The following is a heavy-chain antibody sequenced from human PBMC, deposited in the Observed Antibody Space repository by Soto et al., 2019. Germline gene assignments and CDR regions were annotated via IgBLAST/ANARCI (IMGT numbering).Heavy chain of an antibody. CDR1: GKSVSTFY. D-gene: IGHD3-10*01. CDR3: ARAGSVFTGAIDI. Sequence: SETLSLTCTVSGKSVSTFYWSWIRQPPGKGLEWIGHAYYSGSTNYDPSLKSRVTISVDRSKNQFSLKLSSVTAADTAVYYCARAGSVFTGAIDIWGQGTMV. V-gene: IGHV4-59*02. CDR2: AYYSGST. J-gene: IGHJ3*02.